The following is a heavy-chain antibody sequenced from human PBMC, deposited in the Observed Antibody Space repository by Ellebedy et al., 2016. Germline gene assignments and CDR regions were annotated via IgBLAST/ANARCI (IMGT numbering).Heavy chain of an antibody. CDR2: INAGNGNT. J-gene: IGHJ4*02. CDR3: ARGDLYNRLVILKTFDY. D-gene: IGHD5-24*01. Sequence: ASVKVSCKASGYTFTSYAMHWVRQAPGQRLEWMGWINAGNGNTKYSQKFQGRVTITRDTSATTAYMELSSLRSEDTAVYYCARGDLYNRLVILKTFDYWGQGTLVTVSS. CDR1: GYTFTSYA. V-gene: IGHV1-3*01.